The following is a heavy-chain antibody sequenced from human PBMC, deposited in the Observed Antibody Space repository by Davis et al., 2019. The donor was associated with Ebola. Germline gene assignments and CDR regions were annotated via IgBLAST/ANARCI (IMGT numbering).Heavy chain of an antibody. CDR3: ARDRDNYGWGTYFDY. J-gene: IGHJ4*02. V-gene: IGHV3-21*01. Sequence: ESLKISCAASGFTFSNYEMNWVRQAPGKGLEWVSSISSDGSYIFYADSAKGRFTISRDNSKNTLYLEMNSLRAEDTAVYYCARDRDNYGWGTYFDYWGQGTPVTVSS. CDR1: GFTFSNYE. D-gene: IGHD3-10*01. CDR2: ISSDGSYI.